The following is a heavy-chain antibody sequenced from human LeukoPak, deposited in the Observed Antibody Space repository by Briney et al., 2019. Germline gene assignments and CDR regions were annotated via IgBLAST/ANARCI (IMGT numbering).Heavy chain of an antibody. D-gene: IGHD3-22*01. Sequence: PGGSLRLSCAASGFTFDDYTMHWVRQAPGKGLEWVSLISWDGGSTYYADSVKGRFTISRDNSKNTLYLQMNSLRAEDTAVYYCARPGDDSSGSFDYWGQGTLVTVSS. CDR2: ISWDGGST. J-gene: IGHJ4*02. CDR1: GFTFDDYT. V-gene: IGHV3-43*01. CDR3: ARPGDDSSGSFDY.